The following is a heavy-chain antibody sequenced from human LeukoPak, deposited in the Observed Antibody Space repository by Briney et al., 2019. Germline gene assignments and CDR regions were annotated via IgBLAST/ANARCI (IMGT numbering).Heavy chain of an antibody. CDR1: GFTFSNYV. Sequence: GGSLRLSCAASGFTFSNYVMTWVRQGPGKGLEWVSGISGSGGSTYYADSVKGRFTISRDNSKNTLYLQMNSLTVEDTAVYYCAKRGLYSSTWYGFDYWGQGTRVTVSS. CDR3: AKRGLYSSTWYGFDY. D-gene: IGHD6-13*01. CDR2: ISGSGGST. V-gene: IGHV3-23*01. J-gene: IGHJ4*02.